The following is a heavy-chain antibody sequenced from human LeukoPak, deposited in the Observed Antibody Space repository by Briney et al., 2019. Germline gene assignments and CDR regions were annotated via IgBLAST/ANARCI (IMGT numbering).Heavy chain of an antibody. CDR1: GVSISSYY. CDR3: AREGGPYRPLDY. V-gene: IGHV4-59*12. CDR2: IYYSGST. J-gene: IGHJ4*02. Sequence: PSETLSLTCTVSGVSISSYYWSWIRQPPGKGLELIGYIYYSGSTNYNPSLKSRVTISVDKSENHISLKLTSVTAADTAVYYCAREGGPYRPLDYSGQGTLVTVAS.